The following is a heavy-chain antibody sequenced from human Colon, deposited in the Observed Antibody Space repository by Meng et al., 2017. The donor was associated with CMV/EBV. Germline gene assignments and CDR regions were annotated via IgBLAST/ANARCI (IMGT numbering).Heavy chain of an antibody. V-gene: IGHV4-39*07. CDR2: IYYSGST. D-gene: IGHD6-6*01. CDR1: GGSISSSSYY. J-gene: IGHJ4*02. CDR3: ARDCGGWGSSSPPYYFDY. Sequence: SETLSLTCTVSGGSISSSSYYWGWIRQPPGKGLEWIGSIYYSGSTYYNPSLKSRVTISVDTSKNQFSLKLSSVTAADTAVYYCARDCGGWGSSSPPYYFDYWGQGTLVTVSS.